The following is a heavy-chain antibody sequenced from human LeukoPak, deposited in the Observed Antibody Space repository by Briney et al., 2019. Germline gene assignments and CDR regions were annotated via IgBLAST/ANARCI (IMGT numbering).Heavy chain of an antibody. CDR1: GFTFDYYG. Sequence: RPGGSLRLSCAASGFTFDYYGMSWVLQAPGKGLEWVSGINWNGGSTGYADSVKGRFTISTANAKNSLYLQMNSLRAEDTALYHCARGYYTFARWSQGSLVTVYS. CDR3: ARGYYTFAR. D-gene: IGHD2/OR15-2a*01. CDR2: INWNGGST. V-gene: IGHV3-20*01. J-gene: IGHJ4*02.